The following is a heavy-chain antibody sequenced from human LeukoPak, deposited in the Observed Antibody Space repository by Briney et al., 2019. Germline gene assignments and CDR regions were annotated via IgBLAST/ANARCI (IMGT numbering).Heavy chain of an antibody. V-gene: IGHV4-34*01. D-gene: IGHD3-9*01. CDR2: INHSGST. CDR1: GGSFSGYY. CDR3: ARFAYYDILTGHFDYYYMDV. Sequence: PSETLSLTCAVYGGSFSGYYWSWIRQPPGKGLEWIGEINHSGSTNYNPSLKSRVTISVDTSGNQFSLKLSSVTAADTAVYYCARFAYYDILTGHFDYYYMDVWGKGTTVTVSS. J-gene: IGHJ6*03.